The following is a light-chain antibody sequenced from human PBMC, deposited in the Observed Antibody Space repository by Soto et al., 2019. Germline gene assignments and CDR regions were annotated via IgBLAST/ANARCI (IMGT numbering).Light chain of an antibody. Sequence: DIQMTQSPSSLSASVGDRVTITCRASQSISNYLAWYQQKPGKVPKLLIYAASTLQSGVPSRFSGSGSGTDFTLTISRLQPEDVATYYCQKYNSAPPWTFGQGTKVEIK. CDR2: AAS. CDR1: QSISNY. J-gene: IGKJ1*01. V-gene: IGKV1-27*01. CDR3: QKYNSAPPWT.